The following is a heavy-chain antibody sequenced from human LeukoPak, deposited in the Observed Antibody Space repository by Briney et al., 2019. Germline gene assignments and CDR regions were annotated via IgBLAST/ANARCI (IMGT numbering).Heavy chain of an antibody. J-gene: IGHJ4*02. Sequence: GGSLRLSCSASGFTFSSYAMHWVHQAPGKGLQYVSAISSNGGSTYYADSVKGRFTISRDNSKNTLYLQMSSLRAEDTAVYYCVKDPSPYCGGDCYPYYFDYWGQGTLVTVSS. CDR2: ISSNGGST. V-gene: IGHV3-64D*06. D-gene: IGHD2-21*02. CDR3: VKDPSPYCGGDCYPYYFDY. CDR1: GFTFSSYA.